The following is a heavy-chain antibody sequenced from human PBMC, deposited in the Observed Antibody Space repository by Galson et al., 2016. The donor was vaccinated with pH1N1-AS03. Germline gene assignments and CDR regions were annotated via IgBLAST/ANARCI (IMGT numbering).Heavy chain of an antibody. CDR3: ARTNYYRSSGDY. CDR2: INADNTDT. D-gene: IGHD3-22*01. J-gene: IGHJ4*02. CDR1: GYTFTNYA. V-gene: IGHV1-3*01. Sequence: SVKVSCKASGYTFTNYAVHWVRQAPGQRLEWMGWINADNTDTKYSQKFQDRVTITRDTFATTAYMELSRLRSEDTAVYYCARTNYYRSSGDYWGQGTLVTVSS.